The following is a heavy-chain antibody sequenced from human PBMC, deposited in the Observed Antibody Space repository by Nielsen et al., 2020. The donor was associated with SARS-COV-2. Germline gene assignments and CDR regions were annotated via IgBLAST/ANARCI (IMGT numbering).Heavy chain of an antibody. V-gene: IGHV3-21*01. J-gene: IGHJ4*02. CDR2: ISSSSSYI. CDR3: ARSSSPVVPAATSGFDY. CDR1: GFTFSSYS. D-gene: IGHD2-2*01. Sequence: GESLKISCAASGFTFSSYSMNWVRQAPGKGLEWVSSISSSSSYIYYADSVKGRFTISRDNAKNSLYLQMNSLRAEDTAVYYCARSSSPVVPAATSGFDYWGQGTLVTVSS.